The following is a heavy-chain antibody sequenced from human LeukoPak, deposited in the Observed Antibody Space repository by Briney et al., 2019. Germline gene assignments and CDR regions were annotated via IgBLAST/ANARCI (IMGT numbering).Heavy chain of an antibody. V-gene: IGHV1-18*01. CDR3: ARDPTTGSLSFDY. CDR1: GYSFTNYD. CDR2: ISPNNGDT. D-gene: IGHD4-17*01. Sequence: ASVKVSCKASGYSFTNYDISWARQAPGQGLEWMGWISPNNGDTEYAQKLQGRLTMTTDTSTNTAYMELRSLRSDDTAVYYCARDPTTGSLSFDYWGQGTLVTVSS. J-gene: IGHJ4*02.